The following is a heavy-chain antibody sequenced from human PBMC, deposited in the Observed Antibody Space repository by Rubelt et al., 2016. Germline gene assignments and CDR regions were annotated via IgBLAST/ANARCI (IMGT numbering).Heavy chain of an antibody. V-gene: IGHV4-34*01. D-gene: IGHD1-1*01. CDR2: INHSGST. Sequence: QVQLQQWGAGLLKPSETLSLTCAVYGGSFSGYYWSWIRQPPGKGLEWIGEINHSGSTNYNPSLKMRVTISVATSKNQFSLKLSSVTAADTAVYYCARGPPYWNDGAKWGQGTLVTVSS. CDR3: ARGPPYWNDGAK. J-gene: IGHJ4*02. CDR1: GGSFSGYY.